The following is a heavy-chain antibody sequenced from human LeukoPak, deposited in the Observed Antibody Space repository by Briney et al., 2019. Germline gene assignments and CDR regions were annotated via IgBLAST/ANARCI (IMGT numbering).Heavy chain of an antibody. CDR3: ARARYYDSSELDL. Sequence: SVKVSCKASGGTFSSYAISWVRQAPGQGLEWMGGVIPIFGTANYAQKFQGRVTITADKSTSTAYMELSSLRSEDTAVYYCARARYYDSSELDLWGQGTLVTVSS. CDR2: VIPIFGTA. J-gene: IGHJ5*02. CDR1: GGTFSSYA. D-gene: IGHD3-22*01. V-gene: IGHV1-69*06.